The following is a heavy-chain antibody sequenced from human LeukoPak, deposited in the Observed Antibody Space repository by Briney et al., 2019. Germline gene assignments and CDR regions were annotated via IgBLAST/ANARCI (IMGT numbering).Heavy chain of an antibody. CDR1: GVSVSSGSYY. J-gene: IGHJ3*02. D-gene: IGHD4-17*01. Sequence: SETLSLTCTVSGVSVSSGSYYWSWIRQPPGKGLEWIGYIYYSGSTNYNPSLKSRVTISVDTSKNQFSLKLSSVTAADTAVYYCARDNNGDRDAFDIWGQGTMVTVSS. V-gene: IGHV4-61*01. CDR3: ARDNNGDRDAFDI. CDR2: IYYSGST.